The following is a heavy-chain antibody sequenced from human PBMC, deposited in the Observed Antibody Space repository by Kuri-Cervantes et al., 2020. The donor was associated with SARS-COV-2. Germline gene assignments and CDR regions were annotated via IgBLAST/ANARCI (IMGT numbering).Heavy chain of an antibody. D-gene: IGHD3-10*01. J-gene: IGHJ6*02. Sequence: SVKVSCKASGGTFSSYAISWVRQAPGQGLEWMGGIIPIFGTANYAQKFQGRVTITADKSTSTAYMELSSLRSEDTAVYYCAGEGAGTLYTSRYYGMDVWGQGTTVTVSS. CDR3: AGEGAGTLYTSRYYGMDV. CDR1: GGTFSSYA. V-gene: IGHV1-69*06. CDR2: IIPIFGTA.